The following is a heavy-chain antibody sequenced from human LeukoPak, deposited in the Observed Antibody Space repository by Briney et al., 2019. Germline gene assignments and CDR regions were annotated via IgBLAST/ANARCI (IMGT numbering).Heavy chain of an antibody. Sequence: PSEALSLTCSVSGVSVSSSNYYWSWIRQPPGKALDWVGYIYYSGTTKYNPSLKSRVTISVDTSKNQFSLRLNSVTAADTAVYYCARVWAAGDAFDIWGQGTVVTVSS. CDR1: GVSVSSSNYY. CDR3: ARVWAAGDAFDI. CDR2: IYYSGTT. V-gene: IGHV4-61*01. J-gene: IGHJ3*02. D-gene: IGHD6-25*01.